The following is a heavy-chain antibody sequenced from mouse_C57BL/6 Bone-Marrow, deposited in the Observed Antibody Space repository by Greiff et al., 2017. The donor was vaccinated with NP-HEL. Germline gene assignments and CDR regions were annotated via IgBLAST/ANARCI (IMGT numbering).Heavy chain of an antibody. Sequence: VQLQQSGAELVRPGTSVKLSCKASGYTFTNYWIGWAKQRPGHGLEWIGDIYPGGGYTNYNEKFKGKATLTADKTSSTAYMQFSSLTSEDAAIYYGARRYYGNFHFDYWGQGTTLTVSS. V-gene: IGHV1-63*01. CDR1: GYTFTNYW. D-gene: IGHD2-1*01. CDR2: IYPGGGYT. J-gene: IGHJ2*01. CDR3: ARRYYGNFHFDY.